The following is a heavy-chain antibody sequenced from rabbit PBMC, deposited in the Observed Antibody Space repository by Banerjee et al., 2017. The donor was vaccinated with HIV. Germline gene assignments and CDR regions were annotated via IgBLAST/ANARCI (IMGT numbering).Heavy chain of an antibody. J-gene: IGHJ3*01. D-gene: IGHD8-1*01. CDR3: ARDPGSGDYPFDL. V-gene: IGHV1S47*01. Sequence: WAKGRFTITRSTSLNTVTLQLKSLTAADTATYFCARDPGSGDYPFDLWGQGTLVTVS.